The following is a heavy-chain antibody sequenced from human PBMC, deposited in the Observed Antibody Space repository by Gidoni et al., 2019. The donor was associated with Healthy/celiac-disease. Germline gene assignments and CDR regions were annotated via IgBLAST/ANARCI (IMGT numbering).Heavy chain of an antibody. V-gene: IGHV3-30-3*01. CDR1: GFTFSRYA. J-gene: IGHJ4*02. D-gene: IGHD3-22*01. CDR2: ISYDGSNK. CDR3: ARDGGWWDYYDSSGHSFDY. Sequence: QVQLVESGGGVVQPGRSLRLSCAASGFTFSRYAMHWVRQAPGKGLEWVAVISYDGSNKYYADSVKGRFTISRDNSKNTLYLQMNSLRAEDTAVYYCARDGGWWDYYDSSGHSFDYWGQGTLVTVSS.